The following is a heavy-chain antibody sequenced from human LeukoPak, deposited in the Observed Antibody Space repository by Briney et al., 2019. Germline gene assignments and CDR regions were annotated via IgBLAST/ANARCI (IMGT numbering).Heavy chain of an antibody. CDR3: ARLRGYREPYFDY. V-gene: IGHV4-59*08. CDR2: IYYSGST. D-gene: IGHD5-18*01. Sequence: SETLSLTCTVSGGSISSYYWSWIRQPPGKGLEWIGYIYYSGSTNYNPSLKSQVTISVDTSKNQFSLKLSSVTAADTAVYYCARLRGYREPYFDYWGQGTLVTVSS. CDR1: GGSISSYY. J-gene: IGHJ4*02.